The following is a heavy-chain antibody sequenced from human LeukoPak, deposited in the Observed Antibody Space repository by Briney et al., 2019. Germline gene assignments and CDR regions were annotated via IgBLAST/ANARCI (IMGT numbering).Heavy chain of an antibody. CDR3: ARDYCSSTSCYFDY. V-gene: IGHV1-18*01. CDR1: GYTFTSYG. CDR2: ISAYNGST. D-gene: IGHD2-2*01. J-gene: IGHJ4*02. Sequence: ASVKVSCKASGYTFTSYGISWVRQAPGQGLEWMGWISAYNGSTNYAQKLLGRVTMTTDTSTSTAYMELRSLRSDDTAVYYCARDYCSSTSCYFDYWGQGTLVTVSS.